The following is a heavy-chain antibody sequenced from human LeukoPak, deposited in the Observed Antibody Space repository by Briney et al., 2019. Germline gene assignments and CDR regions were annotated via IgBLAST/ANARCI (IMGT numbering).Heavy chain of an antibody. CDR3: ARDVDTNY. CDR1: GFTFTSYW. CDR2: IKQDGSEK. Sequence: GGSLRLSCAASGFTFTSYWMTWARQAPGKGLEWVANIKQDGSEKFYVGSVRGRFTISRDNGRNSVSLQMNSLRDEDTAVYYCARDVDTNYWGQGTLVTVSS. J-gene: IGHJ4*02. V-gene: IGHV3-7*03. D-gene: IGHD5-18*01.